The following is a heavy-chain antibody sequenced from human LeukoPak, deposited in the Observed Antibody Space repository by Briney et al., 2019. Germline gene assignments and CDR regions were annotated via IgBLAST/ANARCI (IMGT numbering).Heavy chain of an antibody. D-gene: IGHD3-22*01. J-gene: IGHJ4*02. CDR3: ARALYYYDSSGYEPQIDY. V-gene: IGHV1-69*04. CDR2: IIPILGIA. Sequence: SVKVSCKASGGTFSSYAISWVRQAPGQGLEWMRRIIPILGIANYAQKFQGRVTITADKSTSTAYMELSSLRSEDTAVYHCARALYYYDSSGYEPQIDYWGQGTLVTVSS. CDR1: GGTFSSYA.